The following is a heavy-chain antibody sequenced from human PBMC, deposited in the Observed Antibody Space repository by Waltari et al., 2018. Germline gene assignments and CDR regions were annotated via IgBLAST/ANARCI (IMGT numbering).Heavy chain of an antibody. V-gene: IGHV1-2*02. CDR3: ARGTHSYGWACLDY. D-gene: IGHD5-18*01. Sequence: QVQLVQSGAEVKKPGASVKVSCKASGYTFTGYYMHWVRQAPGQGLEWMGWSNPNSRGTNYAQKCQGRVTMTRDTSSSTADMELSRRRSDDTAVYDCARGTHSYGWACLDYWGQGTLVTVSS. CDR2: SNPNSRGT. CDR1: GYTFTGYY. J-gene: IGHJ4*02.